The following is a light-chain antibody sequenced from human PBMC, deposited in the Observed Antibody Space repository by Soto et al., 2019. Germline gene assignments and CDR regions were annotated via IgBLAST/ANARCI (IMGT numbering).Light chain of an antibody. CDR3: QHYNSYSEA. CDR2: DAS. J-gene: IGKJ1*01. Sequence: DIQMTQSPSTLSASVGDRVTITCRASQSISRWLVWYQQKPGKAPKLLIYDASSLQSGVPSRFSGSGSGTEFTLTISSLQPDDFETYYCQHYNSYSEAFGQGTKVDIK. CDR1: QSISRW. V-gene: IGKV1-5*01.